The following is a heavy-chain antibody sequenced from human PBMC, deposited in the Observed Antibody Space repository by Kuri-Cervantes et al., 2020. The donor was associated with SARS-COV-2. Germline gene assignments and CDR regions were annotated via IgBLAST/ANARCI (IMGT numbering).Heavy chain of an antibody. CDR3: ARSRGYCSSTSCFYYYGMGV. CDR1: GGSISSSSYY. Sequence: SETLSLTCTVSGGSISSSSYYWGWIRQPPGKGLEWIGSIYYSGSTYYNPSLKSRVTISVDTSKNQFSLKLSSVTAAGTAVYYCARSRGYCSSTSCFYYYGMGVWGQGTTVTVSS. V-gene: IGHV4-39*01. CDR2: IYYSGST. J-gene: IGHJ6*02. D-gene: IGHD2-2*01.